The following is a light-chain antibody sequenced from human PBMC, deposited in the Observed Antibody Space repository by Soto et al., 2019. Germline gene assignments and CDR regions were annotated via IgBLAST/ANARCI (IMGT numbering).Light chain of an antibody. Sequence: QSVLTQPPSVSGAPGQRVTISCTGSSSNIGAGYDVHWYQQLPGTAPKLLIYKNNQWPSGVPDRFSGSKSGTSASLAISGLRSEDEADYYCVSWDDSLNAYLFGTGTKVTVL. CDR3: VSWDDSLNAYL. J-gene: IGLJ1*01. V-gene: IGLV1-40*01. CDR1: SSNIGAGYD. CDR2: KNN.